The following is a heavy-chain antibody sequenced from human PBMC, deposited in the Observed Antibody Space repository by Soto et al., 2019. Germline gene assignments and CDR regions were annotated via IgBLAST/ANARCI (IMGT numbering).Heavy chain of an antibody. D-gene: IGHD2-8*01. Sequence: GASVKVSCKASGYTFTSYGITWVRQAPGQGLEWMGWISVYNGNTNYAQKLQGRVTMTTDTSTSTAHLEVRSLRSDDTAVHYCARSAMAGENYYYGMDVWGQGTTVTVSS. V-gene: IGHV1-18*04. CDR3: ARSAMAGENYYYGMDV. CDR2: ISVYNGNT. J-gene: IGHJ6*02. CDR1: GYTFTSYG.